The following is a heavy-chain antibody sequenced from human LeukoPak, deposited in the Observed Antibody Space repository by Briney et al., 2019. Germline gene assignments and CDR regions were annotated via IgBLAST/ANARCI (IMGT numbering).Heavy chain of an antibody. CDR2: ISSSSSII. CDR1: GFTFSDYS. J-gene: IGHJ4*02. V-gene: IGHV3-48*01. D-gene: IGHD6-19*01. CDR3: AKGSYSSGWYAFDY. Sequence: GGSLRLSCAASGFTFSDYSMNWVRQAPGKGLEWVSYISSSSSIIYYADSVKGRFTISRDNSKNTLYLQMNSLRAEDTAVYYCAKGSYSSGWYAFDYWGQGTLATVSS.